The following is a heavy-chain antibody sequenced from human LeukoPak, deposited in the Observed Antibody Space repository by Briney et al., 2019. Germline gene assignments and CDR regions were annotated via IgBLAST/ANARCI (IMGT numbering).Heavy chain of an antibody. CDR1: GFTFSSYA. J-gene: IGHJ4*02. V-gene: IGHV3-23*01. CDR3: ARDSANYHFAF. Sequence: GGSLRLSCAASGFTFSSYAMSWVRQAPGKGLEWVSAISGSGGSTYYADSVKGRFTISRDTSKNIVSLQMNDLRAEDTAIYYCARDSANYHFAFWGQGTLVTVSS. CDR2: ISGSGGST. D-gene: IGHD4/OR15-4a*01.